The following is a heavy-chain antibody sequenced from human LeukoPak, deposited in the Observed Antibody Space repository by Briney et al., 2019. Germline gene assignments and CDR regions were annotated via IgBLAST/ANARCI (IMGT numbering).Heavy chain of an antibody. Sequence: PGGSLRLSCAASGFTFDEYAMHWVRQAPGKGLEWVSGISYGSDTIGYVDSVKGRFTISRDNSKNTLYLQMNSLKAEDTAVYYCARGGTVTAPFDNWGQGTLVTVSS. CDR3: ARGGTVTAPFDN. J-gene: IGHJ4*02. CDR2: ISYGSDTI. V-gene: IGHV3-9*01. CDR1: GFTFDEYA. D-gene: IGHD2-21*02.